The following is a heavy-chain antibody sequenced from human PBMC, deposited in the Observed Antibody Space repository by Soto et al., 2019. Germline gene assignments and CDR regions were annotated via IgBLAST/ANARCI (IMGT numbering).Heavy chain of an antibody. Sequence: QVQLVQSGAEVKKPGASVKVSCKASGYTFTSYGISWVRQAPGQGLEWMGWISAYNGNTNYAQKLQGRVTMTTDTSTSTAYMELRSLRSDDTAVYYCARYQLRYFDHLDWLSSGMDVWGQGTTVTVSS. J-gene: IGHJ6*02. D-gene: IGHD3-9*01. CDR2: ISAYNGNT. V-gene: IGHV1-18*01. CDR3: ARYQLRYFDHLDWLSSGMDV. CDR1: GYTFTSYG.